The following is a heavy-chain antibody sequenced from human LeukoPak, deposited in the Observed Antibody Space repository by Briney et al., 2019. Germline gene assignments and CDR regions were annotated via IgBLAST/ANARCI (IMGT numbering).Heavy chain of an antibody. Sequence: APVKVSFKASGYTFTGYYMHWVRQAPGQGLEWMGWINPNSGGTNYAQKFQGRVTMTRDTSISTAYMELSRLRSDDTAVYYCAREADMINPYGMDVWGQGTTVTVSS. CDR3: AREADMINPYGMDV. V-gene: IGHV1-2*02. J-gene: IGHJ6*02. D-gene: IGHD3-22*01. CDR2: INPNSGGT. CDR1: GYTFTGYY.